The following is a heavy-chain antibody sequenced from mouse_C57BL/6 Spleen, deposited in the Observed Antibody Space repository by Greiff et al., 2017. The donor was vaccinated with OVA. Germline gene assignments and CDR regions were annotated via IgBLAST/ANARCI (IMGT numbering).Heavy chain of an antibody. CDR1: GFTFSDYG. Sequence: EVKLVESGGGLVKPGGSLKLSCAASGFTFSDYGMHWVRQAPEKGLEWVAYISSGSSTIYYADTVKGRFTISRDNAKNTLFLQMTSLRSEDTDMDYWARDDAWFAYWGQGTLVTVSA. V-gene: IGHV5-17*01. J-gene: IGHJ3*01. CDR3: ARDDAWFAY. CDR2: ISSGSSTI.